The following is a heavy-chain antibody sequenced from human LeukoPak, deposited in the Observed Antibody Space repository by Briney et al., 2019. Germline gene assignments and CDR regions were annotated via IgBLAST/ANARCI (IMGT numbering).Heavy chain of an antibody. J-gene: IGHJ4*02. D-gene: IGHD1-26*01. CDR2: ISAYTGNT. CDR3: ARVGATGSGFDY. Sequence: GASVKVSCKASGYTFTTYSLTWVRQAPGQGLEWMGWISAYTGNTNYAQKLQGRVTMTTDTSTSTAYMELRSLRSDDTAVYYCARVGATGSGFDYWGQGTLVTVSS. V-gene: IGHV1-18*04. CDR1: GYTFTTYS.